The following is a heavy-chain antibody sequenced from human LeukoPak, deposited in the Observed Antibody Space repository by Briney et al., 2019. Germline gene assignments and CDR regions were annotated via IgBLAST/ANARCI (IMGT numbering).Heavy chain of an antibody. CDR1: GFTFSSHG. CDR3: AKDDAWLQFGE. Sequence: GGTLRLSCAASGFTFSSHGMNWVRQAPGKGLEWVSGISPRGDITYYADSVKGRFTVSRDNFKNTLYLEVISLTAEDTAVYYCAKDDAWLQFGEWSQGTLVTVSS. D-gene: IGHD3-10*01. CDR2: ISPRGDIT. V-gene: IGHV3-23*01. J-gene: IGHJ4*02.